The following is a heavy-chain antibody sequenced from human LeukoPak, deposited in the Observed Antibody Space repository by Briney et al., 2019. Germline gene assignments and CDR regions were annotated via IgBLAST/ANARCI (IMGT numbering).Heavy chain of an antibody. CDR2: ISSSSSYI. CDR3: ARGAPEEWELLPFDY. CDR1: GFTFSSYS. V-gene: IGHV3-21*01. D-gene: IGHD1-26*01. Sequence: GGSLRLSCAASGFTFSSYSMNWVRQAPGKGLEWVSSISSSSSYIYYADSVKGRFTISRDNAKNSLYLHMNSLRAEDTAVYYCARGAPEEWELLPFDYWGQGTLVTVSS. J-gene: IGHJ4*02.